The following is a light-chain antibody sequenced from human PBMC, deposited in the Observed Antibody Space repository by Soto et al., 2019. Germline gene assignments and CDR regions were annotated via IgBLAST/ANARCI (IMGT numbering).Light chain of an antibody. CDR1: SSDVGAYNY. CDR3: SSYAGSNNLV. CDR2: EVG. Sequence: QSALPQPPSASGSPGQSVTISCTGTSSDVGAYNYVSWYQQHPGKVPKLMVYEVGERPSGVPDRFSGSKSGNTASLTVSGLQAEDEADYYCSSYAGSNNLVFGGGTKLTVL. J-gene: IGLJ3*02. V-gene: IGLV2-8*01.